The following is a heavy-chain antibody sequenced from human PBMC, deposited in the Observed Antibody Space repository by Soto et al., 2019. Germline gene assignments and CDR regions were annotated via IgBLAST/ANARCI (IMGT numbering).Heavy chain of an antibody. V-gene: IGHV4-61*01. CDR3: AREFSNSPEAFDS. D-gene: IGHD6-6*01. J-gene: IGHJ4*02. Sequence: SETLSLTCTVSGGSVNSDNYYWSWIRQPPGRGLDWIGYIYHTGSTSYNPSLNSRVTISVDTSRNQFSLKLNSVTAADTAVYYCAREFSNSPEAFDSWGQGTLVTVSS. CDR2: IYHTGST. CDR1: GGSVNSDNYY.